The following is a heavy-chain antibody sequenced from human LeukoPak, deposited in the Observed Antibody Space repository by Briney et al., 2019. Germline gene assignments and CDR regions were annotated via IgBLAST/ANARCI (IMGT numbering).Heavy chain of an antibody. CDR3: ARDQEDSSSWTADYGMDV. CDR2: IYYSGST. Sequence: HSETLSLTCTVSGDSISSGNYWGWIRQPPGKGLEWIGYIYYSGSTNNNPSLKSRVTISVDTSKNQFSLKLSSVTAADTAVYYCARDQEDSSSWTADYGMDVWGQGTTVTVSS. CDR1: GDSISSGNY. J-gene: IGHJ6*02. D-gene: IGHD6-13*01. V-gene: IGHV4-61*01.